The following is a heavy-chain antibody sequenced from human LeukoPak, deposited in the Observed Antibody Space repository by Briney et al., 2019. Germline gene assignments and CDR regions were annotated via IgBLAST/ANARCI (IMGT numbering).Heavy chain of an antibody. CDR2: INPNSGGT. D-gene: IGHD6-13*01. CDR3: AREGASSSWYLNY. Sequence: ASVKVSCKASGYTFTGYYIHWVRQAPGQGLEWMGWINPNSGGTNYAQKFQGRVTMTRDTSISTDYMELSRLRSDDTAVYYCAREGASSSWYLNYWGQGTLVTVPS. J-gene: IGHJ4*02. CDR1: GYTFTGYY. V-gene: IGHV1-2*02.